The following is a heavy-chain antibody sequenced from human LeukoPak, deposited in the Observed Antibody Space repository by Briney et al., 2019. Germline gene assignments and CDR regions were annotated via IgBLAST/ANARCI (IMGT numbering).Heavy chain of an antibody. CDR3: ARDVVTAHNWFDP. CDR2: ISAYNGNT. CDR1: GGTFSSYA. D-gene: IGHD2-21*02. V-gene: IGHV1-18*01. J-gene: IGHJ5*02. Sequence: GASVKVSCKASGGTFSSYAISWVRQAPGQGLEWMGWISAYNGNTDYAQKLQGRVTMTTDTSTSTAYMELSSLRSEDTAVYYCARDVVTAHNWFDPWGQGTLVTVSS.